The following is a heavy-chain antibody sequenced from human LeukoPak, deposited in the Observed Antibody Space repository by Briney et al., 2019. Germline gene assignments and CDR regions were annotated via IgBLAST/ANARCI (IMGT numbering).Heavy chain of an antibody. V-gene: IGHV4-39*01. Sequence: ASETLSLTCTVSGGSISSSSYYWGWIRQPPGKGLEWIASIYYSGSTYYNPSLKSRVTISVDTSKNQFSLKLSSVTAADTAVYYCATIPYWPYRSGFSTLQHYHYGGMDACGQGTTGTVSS. D-gene: IGHD2-2*01. CDR1: GGSISSSSYY. CDR2: IYYSGST. J-gene: IGHJ6*02. CDR3: ATIPYWPYRSGFSTLQHYHYGGMDA.